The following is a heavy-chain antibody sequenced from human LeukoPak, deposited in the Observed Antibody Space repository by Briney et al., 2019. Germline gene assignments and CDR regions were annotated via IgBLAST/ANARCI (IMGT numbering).Heavy chain of an antibody. CDR1: GGTFSSYA. D-gene: IGHD1-1*01. J-gene: IGHJ4*02. CDR2: IIPIFGTA. V-gene: IGHV1-69*05. Sequence: SVKVSCKASGGTFSSYAISWVRQAPGQGLEWMGGIIPIFGTANYAQKFQGRVTITTDESTSTAYMELSSLRSQDTAVYYCARGNRQGRGPGTPSDWGQGTLVTVSS. CDR3: ARGNRQGRGPGTPSD.